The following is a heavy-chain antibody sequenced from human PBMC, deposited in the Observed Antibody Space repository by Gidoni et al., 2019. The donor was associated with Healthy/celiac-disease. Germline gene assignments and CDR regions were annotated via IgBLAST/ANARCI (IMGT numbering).Heavy chain of an antibody. D-gene: IGHD3-10*01. CDR1: GGTFSSYA. CDR2: IIPIFGTA. V-gene: IGHV1-69*01. CDR3: AREFRGDGYNSPFDY. J-gene: IGHJ4*02. Sequence: QVQLVQSGSEVKKPGSSVKVSCQASGGTFSSYAISWVRQAPGQGLEWMGGIIPIFGTANYAQKFQGRVTITADESTSTAYMELSSLRSEDTAVYYCAREFRGDGYNSPFDYWGQGTLVTVSS.